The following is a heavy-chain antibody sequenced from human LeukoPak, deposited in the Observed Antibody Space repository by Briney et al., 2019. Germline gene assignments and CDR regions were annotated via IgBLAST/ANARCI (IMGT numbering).Heavy chain of an antibody. Sequence: GASVKVSCKASGGTFSSYAISWVRQAPGQGLEWMGRIIPILGIANYAQKFQGRVTITADKSTSTAYMELSRLRSDDTAVYYCARDRVIGRFLAAAGKNWFDPWGQGTLVTVSS. CDR2: IIPILGIA. V-gene: IGHV1-69*04. CDR3: ARDRVIGRFLAAAGKNWFDP. J-gene: IGHJ5*02. D-gene: IGHD6-13*01. CDR1: GGTFSSYA.